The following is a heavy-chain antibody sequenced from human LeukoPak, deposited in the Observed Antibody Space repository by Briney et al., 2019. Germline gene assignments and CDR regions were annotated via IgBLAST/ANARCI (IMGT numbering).Heavy chain of an antibody. CDR3: ARGGGDGSGSYYNYYFDY. V-gene: IGHV3-21*01. J-gene: IGHJ4*02. CDR1: GFTFSSYS. D-gene: IGHD3-10*01. CDR2: ISSSSSYI. Sequence: GGSLRLSCAASGFTFSSYSMNWVRQAPGKGLEWVSSISSSSSYIYYADSVKGRFTISRDNAKNSLYLQMNSLRAEDTAAYYCARGGGDGSGSYYNYYFDYWGQGTLVTVSS.